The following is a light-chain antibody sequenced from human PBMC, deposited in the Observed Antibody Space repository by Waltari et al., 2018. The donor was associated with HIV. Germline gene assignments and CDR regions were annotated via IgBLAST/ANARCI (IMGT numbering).Light chain of an antibody. J-gene: IGLJ3*02. CDR3: QSYDDNDLWV. V-gene: IGLV6-57*04. Sequence: NFILTQPHSVSEYPGKTIQISCTRSSRNIVSNYVQWYQQRPGSVPTTVIYEDDQRPSGVPHRFSGSIDISSNSASLTIAGLTPEDEADYYCQSYDDNDLWVFGGGTKLTVL. CDR2: EDD. CDR1: SRNIVSNY.